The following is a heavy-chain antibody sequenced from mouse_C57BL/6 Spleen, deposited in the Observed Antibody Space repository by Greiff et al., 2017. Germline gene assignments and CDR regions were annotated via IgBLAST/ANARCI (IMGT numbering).Heavy chain of an antibody. CDR2: INPSTGGT. CDR3: AGYDYETWFAY. Sequence: EVQLVESGPELVKPGASVKISCKASGYSFTGYYMNWVKQSPEKSLEWIGEINPSTGGTTYNQKFKAKATLTVDKSSSTAYMQLKSLTSEDSAVYCCAGYDYETWFAYWGQGTLVTVSA. D-gene: IGHD2-4*01. J-gene: IGHJ3*01. V-gene: IGHV1-42*01. CDR1: GYSFTGYY.